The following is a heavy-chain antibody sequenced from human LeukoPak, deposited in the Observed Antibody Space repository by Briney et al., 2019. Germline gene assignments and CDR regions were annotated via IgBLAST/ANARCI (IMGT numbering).Heavy chain of an antibody. Sequence: GGSLRLSCSASGFTFSSYAMHWVRQAPGKGLEYVSAISSNGGSTYYADSVKGRFTISRDNSKNMLYLQMNSLRPEDTAVYYCAKRVAGSSGWYALDYWGQGTLVTVSS. CDR3: AKRVAGSSGWYALDY. CDR2: ISSNGGST. J-gene: IGHJ4*02. V-gene: IGHV3-64*04. CDR1: GFTFSSYA. D-gene: IGHD6-19*01.